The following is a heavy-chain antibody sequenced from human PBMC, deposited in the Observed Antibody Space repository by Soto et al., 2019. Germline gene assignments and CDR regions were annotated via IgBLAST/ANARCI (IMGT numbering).Heavy chain of an antibody. Sequence: GGSLRLSCAASGFTFSSYGMHWVRQAPGKGLEWVAVISYDGSNKYYAASVKGRFTISRDNSKNTLYLQMNSLRAEDTAVYYCAKGTLYSDILLTPLMYGDYVEGLDYWGQGTLVTVSS. CDR3: AKGTLYSDILLTPLMYGDYVEGLDY. J-gene: IGHJ4*02. CDR2: ISYDGSNK. CDR1: GFTFSSYG. V-gene: IGHV3-30*18. D-gene: IGHD4-17*01.